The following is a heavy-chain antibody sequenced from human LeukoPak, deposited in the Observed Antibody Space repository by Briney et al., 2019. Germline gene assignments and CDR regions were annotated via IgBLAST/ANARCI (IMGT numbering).Heavy chain of an antibody. CDR1: GFTFSSYG. J-gene: IGHJ4*02. CDR2: ISGSGGST. CDR3: AKARSATSPGDYFDY. Sequence: GSLRLSCAASGFTFSSYGMSWVRQAPGKGLEWVSAISGSGGSTYYADSVKGRFTISRDNSKNTLYLQMNSLRAEDTAVYYCAKARSATSPGDYFDYWGQGTLVTVSS. D-gene: IGHD5-12*01. V-gene: IGHV3-23*01.